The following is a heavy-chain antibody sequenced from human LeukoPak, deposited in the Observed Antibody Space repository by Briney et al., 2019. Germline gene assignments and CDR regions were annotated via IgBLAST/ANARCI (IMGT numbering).Heavy chain of an antibody. Sequence: GGSLRLSCGASGFTFSSYWMHWVRQAPGKGPVWVSRISTDGSNTNYADSVKGRFTISRDNAKNTLYLQMNSLRAEDTAVYYCARVGYGDYVWIPVYFDYWGQGTLVTVSS. CDR2: ISTDGSNT. CDR3: ARVGYGDYVWIPVYFDY. D-gene: IGHD4-17*01. J-gene: IGHJ4*02. V-gene: IGHV3-74*01. CDR1: GFTFSSYW.